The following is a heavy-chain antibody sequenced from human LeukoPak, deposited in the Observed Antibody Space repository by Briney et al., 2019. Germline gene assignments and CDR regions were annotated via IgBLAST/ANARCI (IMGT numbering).Heavy chain of an antibody. D-gene: IGHD6-6*01. CDR3: ARGEYSSPSGVDY. J-gene: IGHJ4*02. CDR1: GYTFTAYY. V-gene: IGHV1-2*02. Sequence: ASVKVSCKASGYTFTAYYMHWVRQAPGQGLEWMGWINPYSGATNYAQKFQGRVTMTRDMSTSTVYMELSSLRSEDTAVYYCARGEYSSPSGVDYWGQGTLVTVSS. CDR2: INPYSGAT.